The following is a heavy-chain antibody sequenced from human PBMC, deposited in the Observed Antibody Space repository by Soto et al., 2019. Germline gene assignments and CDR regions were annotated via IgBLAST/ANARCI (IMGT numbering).Heavy chain of an antibody. V-gene: IGHV3-15*01. CDR3: TTDPFLGDMIVPGDPFDY. J-gene: IGHJ4*02. D-gene: IGHD3-22*01. Sequence: GGSLRLSCAASGFTFSNAWMSWVRQAPGKGLEWVGRIKSKTDGGKTDYAAPVKGRFTISRDDSKNTLYLQMNSVNTEDTAVYYCTTDPFLGDMIVPGDPFDYWGQGTLVTVSS. CDR2: IKSKTDGGKT. CDR1: GFTFSNAW.